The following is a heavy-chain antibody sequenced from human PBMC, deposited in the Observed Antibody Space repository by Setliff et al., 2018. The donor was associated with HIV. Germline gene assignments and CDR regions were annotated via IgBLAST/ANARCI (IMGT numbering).Heavy chain of an antibody. CDR3: ARVPFTTGFDY. D-gene: IGHD3-3*01. J-gene: IGHJ4*02. V-gene: IGHV4-4*09. CDR2: IYTSGST. CDR1: GGSISSYY. Sequence: PSETLSLTCTVSGGSISSYYWSWIRQPPGKGLEWIGYIYTSGSTNYNPSLKSRVTISVDTSKNQFSLKLSSVTAADTAVFHCARVPFTTGFDYWGQGILVTVSS.